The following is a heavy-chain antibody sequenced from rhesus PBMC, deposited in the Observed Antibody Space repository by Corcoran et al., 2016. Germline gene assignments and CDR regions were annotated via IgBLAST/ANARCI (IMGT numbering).Heavy chain of an antibody. CDR3: ARARFDV. CDR2: IRSKFNNYET. J-gene: IGHJ5-1*01. CDR1: GFTFSSSA. V-gene: IGHV3-118*01. Sequence: EVQLVESGGGLVQPGGSLRLSCAASGFTFSSSAMHWVRQASGKGLEWVGRIRSKFNNYETGYAASVKGRLTISRDESKNTAYRQMNSLKTEDTAVYYCARARFDVWGPGVLVTVSS.